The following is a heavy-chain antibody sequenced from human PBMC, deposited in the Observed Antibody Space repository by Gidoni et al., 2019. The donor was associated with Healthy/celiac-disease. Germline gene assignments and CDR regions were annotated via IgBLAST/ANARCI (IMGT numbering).Heavy chain of an antibody. CDR2: MNPNSGNT. Sequence: QVQLVQSGAEVKKPGASVKVSCKASGYTFTSYDINWVRQATGQGLEWMGWMNPNSGNTGYAQKFQGRVTMTRNTSISTAYMELSSLRSEDTAVYYCARAPLEVTIFGVIRGNYYYYGMDVWGQGTTVTVSS. CDR3: ARAPLEVTIFGVIRGNYYYYGMDV. V-gene: IGHV1-8*01. J-gene: IGHJ6*02. D-gene: IGHD3-3*01. CDR1: GYTFTSYD.